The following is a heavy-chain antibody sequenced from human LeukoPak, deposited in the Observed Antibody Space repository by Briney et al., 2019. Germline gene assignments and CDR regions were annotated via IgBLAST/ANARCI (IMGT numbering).Heavy chain of an antibody. CDR3: HPLAYVTN. J-gene: IGHJ4*02. CDR2: IKDDGSTT. D-gene: IGHD2-8*01. Sequence: PGGSLSFSCAVSESTFGSRGRPWVRKAQGKGLVWVALIKDDGSTTNYADSVKGRFTASRDDAKNTVYLQMSSLRAEDTAVYYCHPLAYVTNWGQGTLVTVSS. V-gene: IGHV3-74*01. CDR1: ESTFGSRG.